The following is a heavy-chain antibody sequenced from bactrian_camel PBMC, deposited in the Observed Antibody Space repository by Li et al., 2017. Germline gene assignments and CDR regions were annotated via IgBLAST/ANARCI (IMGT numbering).Heavy chain of an antibody. CDR3: AAEGGTLIRGPCKKDFGY. V-gene: IGHV3S53*01. CDR2: IDSDGNT. Sequence: HVQLVESGGGSVQAGGSLRLSCVNSGYTYRDNCMGWFRQAPGKEREGVAAIDSDGNTSYLASVKGRFTISKDNATNTLYLQMNSLKPDDTAMYYCAAEGGTLIRGPCKKDFGYWGQGTQVTVS. CDR1: GYTYRDNC. D-gene: IGHD7*01. J-gene: IGHJ6*01.